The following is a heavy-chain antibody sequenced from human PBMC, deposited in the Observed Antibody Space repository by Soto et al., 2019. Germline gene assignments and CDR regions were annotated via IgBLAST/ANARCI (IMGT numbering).Heavy chain of an antibody. J-gene: IGHJ4*02. Sequence: GGSLRLSCEGSGFTFSNCAMSWVRQAPGKGLEWVSGISGTGRSTFYADSVKDRFTISRDNSKNTVYLEMTSLRAEDTAVYYCAKGNTSGWYFFDYWGQGTLGTAPQ. CDR1: GFTFSNCA. CDR2: ISGTGRST. D-gene: IGHD6-19*01. V-gene: IGHV3-23*01. CDR3: AKGNTSGWYFFDY.